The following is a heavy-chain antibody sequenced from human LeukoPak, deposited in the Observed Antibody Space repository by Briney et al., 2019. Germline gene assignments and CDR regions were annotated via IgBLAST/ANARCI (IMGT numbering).Heavy chain of an antibody. J-gene: IGHJ4*02. CDR3: ARVGAVAATHDY. V-gene: IGHV3-23*01. CDR1: GFTFSAYA. Sequence: GGSLRLSCAVSGFTFSAYAMSWVRQAPGKGLEWVSAISGSGGRTYSGDSVKGRFTISRDNAKNSLYLQMNSLRAEDTAVYYCARVGAVAATHDYWGQGTLVTVSS. D-gene: IGHD6-19*01. CDR2: ISGSGGRT.